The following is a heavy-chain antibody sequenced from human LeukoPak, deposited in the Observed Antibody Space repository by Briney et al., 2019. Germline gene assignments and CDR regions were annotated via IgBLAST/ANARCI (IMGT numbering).Heavy chain of an antibody. Sequence: SQTLSLTCAISGDSVSSNSAAWNWIRQSPSRGLEWLGGTYYRSKWYNDYAVSVKSRITINPDTSKNQFSLQLNSVTPEDTAVYYCARVQDYYGSGSPFDYWGQGTLVTVSS. CDR1: GDSVSSNSAA. J-gene: IGHJ4*02. CDR2: TYYRSKWYN. V-gene: IGHV6-1*01. CDR3: ARVQDYYGSGSPFDY. D-gene: IGHD3-10*01.